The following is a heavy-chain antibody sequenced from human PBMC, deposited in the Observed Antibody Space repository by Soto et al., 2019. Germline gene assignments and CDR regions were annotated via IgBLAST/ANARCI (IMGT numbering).Heavy chain of an antibody. J-gene: IGHJ4*02. CDR1: GYSISSGYH. V-gene: IGHV4-38-2*01. Sequence: PSETLSLTCAVSGYSISSGYHWGCIRQPSGKGLEWIGIINHSENTYYNPSLKSRVTMSVDTSKNQFSLNLSSVTAADTAIYYCAGSYSTPHRSFDYWGQGALVTVSS. D-gene: IGHD1-26*01. CDR2: INHSENT. CDR3: AGSYSTPHRSFDY.